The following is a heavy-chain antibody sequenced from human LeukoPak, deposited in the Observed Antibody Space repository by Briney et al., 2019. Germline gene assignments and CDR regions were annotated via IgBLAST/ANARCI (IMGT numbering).Heavy chain of an antibody. J-gene: IGHJ6*02. V-gene: IGHV3-11*01. CDR3: ARDSGYYYYGMDV. Sequence: GGSLRLSCAASGFTVSSNYMSWIRQAPGKGLEWASYISSSGSTIYYADSVKGRFTISRDNAENSLYLQMKSLRAEDTAVYYCARDSGYYYYGMDVWGQGTTVTVSS. CDR1: GFTVSSNY. CDR2: ISSSGSTI.